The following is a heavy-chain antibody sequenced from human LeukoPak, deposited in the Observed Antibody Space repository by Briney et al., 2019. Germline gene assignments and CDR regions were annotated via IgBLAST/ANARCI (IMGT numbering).Heavy chain of an antibody. D-gene: IGHD6-19*01. CDR1: GFTFSSYA. J-gene: IGHJ5*02. CDR2: ISGSGGAT. V-gene: IGHV3-23*01. CDR3: AKGYSSGWANWLDP. Sequence: GGSLRLSCAASGFTFSSYAMTWVRQAPGKGLEWVPGISGSGGATYYADSLKGRFTISRDNSKNTLYLQLNSLRAEDTAVYYCAKGYSSGWANWLDPWGQGTLVTVSS.